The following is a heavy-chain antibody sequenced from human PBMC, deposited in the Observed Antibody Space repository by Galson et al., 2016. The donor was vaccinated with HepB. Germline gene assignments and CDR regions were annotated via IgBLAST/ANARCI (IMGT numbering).Heavy chain of an antibody. J-gene: IGHJ1*01. CDR2: ISGSGGST. D-gene: IGHD6-19*01. CDR1: GFSFTTHV. CDR3: AKTITSYGSAWHGLTSTLQH. Sequence: SLRLSCAASGFSFTTHVMTWVRQSPAKGLEWISSISGSGGSTHYADSVKGRFTMSRDNSNNMVFLEMNSLRADDTAIYFCAKTITSYGSAWHGLTSTLQHWGQGTLVTVS. V-gene: IGHV3-23*01.